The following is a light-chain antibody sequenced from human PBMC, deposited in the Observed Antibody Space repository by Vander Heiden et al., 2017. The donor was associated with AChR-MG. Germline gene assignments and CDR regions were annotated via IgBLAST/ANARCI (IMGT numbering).Light chain of an antibody. CDR2: GNS. V-gene: IGLV1-40*01. CDR1: SSNIGSGYD. Sequence: QSVLTQPPPVSGAPGQRVTLACTGSSSNIGSGYDVHWYQQLPGTAPKLLSYGNSNRPSGVPDRFSGSKSGTSASLAITGLQAEDEADYYCQSYDSSLSALFGGGTKLTVL. CDR3: QSYDSSLSAL. J-gene: IGLJ2*01.